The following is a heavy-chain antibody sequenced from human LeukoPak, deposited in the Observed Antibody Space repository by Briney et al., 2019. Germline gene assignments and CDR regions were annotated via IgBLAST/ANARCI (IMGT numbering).Heavy chain of an antibody. J-gene: IGHJ4*02. CDR2: IIPIFGTA. D-gene: IGHD6-19*01. CDR3: ATHRHPRAVAGTLDY. Sequence: PGASVKVSCKASGGTFSSYAISWVRQAPGQGLEWMGGIIPIFGTANYAQKFQGRVTITADESTSTAYMELSSLRSEDTAVYYCATHRHPRAVAGTLDYWGQGTLVTVSS. CDR1: GGTFSSYA. V-gene: IGHV1-69*13.